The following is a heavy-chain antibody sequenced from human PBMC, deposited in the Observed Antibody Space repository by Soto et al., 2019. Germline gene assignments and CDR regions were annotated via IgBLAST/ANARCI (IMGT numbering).Heavy chain of an antibody. Sequence: PSETLSLTCTVSGGSINSYYWSWVRQPPGKGLEWIGYVSYTGSTIYNPSLNSRVGISVDTSKNQLSLRLSSVTAADTAVYYCAKTHSGWYAPFDSWGQGTLVTVSS. D-gene: IGHD6-19*01. CDR1: GGSINSYY. CDR2: VSYTGST. V-gene: IGHV4-59*08. J-gene: IGHJ4*02. CDR3: AKTHSGWYAPFDS.